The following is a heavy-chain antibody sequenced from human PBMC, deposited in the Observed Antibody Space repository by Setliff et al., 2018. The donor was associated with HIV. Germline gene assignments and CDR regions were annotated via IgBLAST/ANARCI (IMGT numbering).Heavy chain of an antibody. CDR3: AAGQITMIRGAPYYYYYGVDV. CDR1: GYTFTGYY. J-gene: IGHJ6*02. V-gene: IGHV1-2*06. D-gene: IGHD3-10*01. Sequence: GASVKVSCKASGYTFTGYYMHWVRQAPGQGLEWMGRINPNSGGTNYAQKFQGRVTMTRDTSISTAYMELSRLRSDDTAVYYCAAGQITMIRGAPYYYYYGVDVWGQGTTVTVSS. CDR2: INPNSGGT.